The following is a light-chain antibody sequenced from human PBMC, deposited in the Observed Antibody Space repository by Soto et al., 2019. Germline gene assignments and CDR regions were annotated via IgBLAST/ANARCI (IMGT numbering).Light chain of an antibody. CDR3: AAWDDSLSGL. J-gene: IGLJ2*01. CDR1: SSNIGAGYD. CDR2: RNN. Sequence: QSVLTQPPSVSGAPGQRVTISCTGSSSNIGAGYDVHWYQQLPGTAPKLLIYRNNQRPSGVPDRFSGSKSGTSASLAISGLRSEDEADYYCAAWDDSLSGLFGGGTKLTVL. V-gene: IGLV1-47*01.